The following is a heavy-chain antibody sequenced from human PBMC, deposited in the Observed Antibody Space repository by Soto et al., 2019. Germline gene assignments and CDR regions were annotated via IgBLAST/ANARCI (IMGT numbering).Heavy chain of an antibody. CDR2: IKHDGSEK. V-gene: IGHV3-7*01. Sequence: GGSLRLSCAASGFTFSAYWMSWVRQTPGKGLEWVANIKHDGSEKYYVDSVKGRFTISRDNARNSLFLEMNSLRAEDTAVFYCAIITRGFSMDVWGQGTTVTVSS. CDR3: AIITRGFSMDV. D-gene: IGHD1-20*01. CDR1: GFTFSAYW. J-gene: IGHJ6*02.